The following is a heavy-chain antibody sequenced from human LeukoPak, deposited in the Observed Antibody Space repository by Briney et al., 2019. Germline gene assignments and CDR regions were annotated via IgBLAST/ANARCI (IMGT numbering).Heavy chain of an antibody. CDR2: IDGDGSST. CDR3: AREQLWLLTDY. V-gene: IGHV3-74*01. D-gene: IGHD5-18*01. CDR1: GFTFSSYW. Sequence: GGSLRLSCAASGFTFSSYWMQWVRQAPGKGLVWVSRIDGDGSSTNYADSVKGRFTISGDNAKNSLYLQMNSLRAEDTAVYYCAREQLWLLTDYWGQGTLVTVSS. J-gene: IGHJ4*02.